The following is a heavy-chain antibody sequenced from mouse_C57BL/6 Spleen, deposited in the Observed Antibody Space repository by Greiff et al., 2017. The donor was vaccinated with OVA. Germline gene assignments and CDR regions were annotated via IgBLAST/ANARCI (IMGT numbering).Heavy chain of an antibody. D-gene: IGHD1-1*01. V-gene: IGHV1-72*01. J-gene: IGHJ2*01. CDR2: IDPNSGGT. CDR1: GYTFTSYW. Sequence: QVQLKEPGAELVKPGASVKLSCKASGYTFTSYWMHWVKQRPGRGLEWIGRIDPNSGGTKYNEKFKSKATLTVDKPSSTAYMQLSSLTSEDSAVYYCARRGTTVVPFDYWGQGTTLTVSS. CDR3: ARRGTTVVPFDY.